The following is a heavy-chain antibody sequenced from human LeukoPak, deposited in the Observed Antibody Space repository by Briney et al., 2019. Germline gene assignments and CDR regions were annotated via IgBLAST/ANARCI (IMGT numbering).Heavy chain of an antibody. CDR2: IYPGDSGH. D-gene: IGHD1-26*01. J-gene: IGHJ4*02. CDR3: AIRYSGSYNDY. V-gene: IGHV5-51*01. Sequence: GESLKISCKSSGYSFSNYWIGWVRQMPGKGLEWMGTIYPGDSGHIYSPSFQGQVTISADKAISTAYLQWSSLKASDTAMYYCAIRYSGSYNDYWGQGTLVTVSS. CDR1: GYSFSNYW.